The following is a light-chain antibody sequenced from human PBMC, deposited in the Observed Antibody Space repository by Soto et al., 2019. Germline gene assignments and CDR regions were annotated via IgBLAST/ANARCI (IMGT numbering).Light chain of an antibody. CDR2: DVS. Sequence: QSVLTQPPSASGSPGQSVTIACTGTSSDVGYYNYVSWYQQPPGKAPKLLIYDVSKRPSGVPDRFSGSKSGNTASLTVSGLQAEDEGDYYCSSYAGSNYPYVFGTGTKGHRP. V-gene: IGLV2-8*01. CDR1: SSDVGYYNY. CDR3: SSYAGSNYPYV. J-gene: IGLJ1*01.